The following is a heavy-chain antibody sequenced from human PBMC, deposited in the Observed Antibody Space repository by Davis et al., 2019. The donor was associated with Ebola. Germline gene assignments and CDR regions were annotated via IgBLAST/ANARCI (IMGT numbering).Heavy chain of an antibody. CDR2: ITQSGST. CDR1: NGSFSDYF. Sequence: PSETLSLTCAVYNGSFSDYFWSWIRHLPGKGLEWIGEITQSGSTYYNPSLKSRVTISVDTSKIQFSLKLTSVTAADTAVYYCARGSLGRGTAFDIWGQGTMVTVSS. J-gene: IGHJ3*02. V-gene: IGHV4-34*01. D-gene: IGHD3-3*02. CDR3: ARGSLGRGTAFDI.